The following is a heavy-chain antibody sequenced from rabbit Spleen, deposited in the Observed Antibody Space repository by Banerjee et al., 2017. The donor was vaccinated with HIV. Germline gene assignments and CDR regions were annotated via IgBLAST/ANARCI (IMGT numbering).Heavy chain of an antibody. CDR1: GFSLSSNYY. J-gene: IGHJ4*01. Sequence: QSLEESGGDLVKPGASLTLTCTASGFSLSSNYYMCWVRQAPGKGLVWIACIYADSSGRTYYASWAKGRFTISKTSSTTVTLQMTSLTAADTATYFCARDLVAAIGWNFSLWGPGTLVTVS. CDR2: IYADSSGRT. V-gene: IGHV1S40*01. D-gene: IGHD5-1*01. CDR3: ARDLVAAIGWNFSL.